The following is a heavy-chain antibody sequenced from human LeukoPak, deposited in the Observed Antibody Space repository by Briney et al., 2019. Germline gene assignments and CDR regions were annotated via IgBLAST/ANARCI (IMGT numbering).Heavy chain of an antibody. J-gene: IGHJ4*02. CDR3: ARDSSSFPNYFDY. V-gene: IGHV3-53*01. D-gene: IGHD3-3*02. CDR2: IYSDGST. Sequence: GGSLRLSCAASGFTVSSTYMSWVRQAPGKGLEWVSLIYSDGSTFYADSVKGRFTISGDNSKNTLYLQMSSLRAEDTAVYYCARDSSSFPNYFDYWGQGTLVTVSS. CDR1: GFTVSSTY.